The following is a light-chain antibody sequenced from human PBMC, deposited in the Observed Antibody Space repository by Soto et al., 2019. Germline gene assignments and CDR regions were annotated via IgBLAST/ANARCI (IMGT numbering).Light chain of an antibody. CDR2: KAS. CDR3: QQYNNWPGGFT. V-gene: IGKV1-5*03. J-gene: IGKJ3*01. Sequence: DIQMTQSPSTLSASIGDRVTITCRASQRINNWLAWYQQKPGKAPKLLISKASSLESGVPSRFSGSGSGTEFTLTISSLQPDDFATYYCQQYNNWPGGFTFGPGTKVDIK. CDR1: QRINNW.